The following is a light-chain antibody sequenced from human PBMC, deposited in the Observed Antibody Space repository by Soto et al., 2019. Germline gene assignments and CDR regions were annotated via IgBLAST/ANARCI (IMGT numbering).Light chain of an antibody. V-gene: IGKV3-20*01. Sequence: EIGLTQSPGTLSLSPGERATLSCRASQSVSSTYLAWYQQKPGQAPRLLIYGASSRATGIPDRFSGSGSGTAFTITISRLEPEDFAVYYCQHYGSLVLTFGGGTKVEIK. CDR1: QSVSSTY. CDR2: GAS. CDR3: QHYGSLVLT. J-gene: IGKJ4*01.